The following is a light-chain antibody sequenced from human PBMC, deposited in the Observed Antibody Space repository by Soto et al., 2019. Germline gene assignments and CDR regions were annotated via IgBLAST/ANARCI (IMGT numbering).Light chain of an antibody. V-gene: IGKV3-11*01. CDR2: DAS. Sequence: EIVLTQSPATLSWSPGERATLSCRASQSVSSYLAWYQQKPGQAPRLLIYDASNRATGIPARFSGSGSGTDFTLPISSLEPEDFAVYYCQQRSNWLFTFGPGTKVDIK. J-gene: IGKJ3*01. CDR3: QQRSNWLFT. CDR1: QSVSSY.